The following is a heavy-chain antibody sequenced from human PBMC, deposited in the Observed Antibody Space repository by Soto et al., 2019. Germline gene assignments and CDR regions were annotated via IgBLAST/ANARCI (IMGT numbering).Heavy chain of an antibody. CDR3: ARDRTSTLVDRHYSMDV. CDR2: IIPMFGTS. D-gene: IGHD1-26*01. J-gene: IGHJ6*02. CDR1: GGTFSNYG. Sequence: QVQLVQSGAEVKKPGSSVKVSCKASGGTFSNYGISWVRQAPGQGLEWMGGIIPMFGTSNYAQKFQGRVTITADASTSTAYMELSSLRSEDTAVYYCARDRTSTLVDRHYSMDVWGQGTTVSVSS. V-gene: IGHV1-69*01.